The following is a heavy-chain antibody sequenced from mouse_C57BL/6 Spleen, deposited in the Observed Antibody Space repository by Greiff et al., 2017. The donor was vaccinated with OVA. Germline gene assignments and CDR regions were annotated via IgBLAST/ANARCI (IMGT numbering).Heavy chain of an antibody. D-gene: IGHD2-1*01. V-gene: IGHV1-82*01. CDR2: IYPGDGDT. Sequence: QVHVKQSGPELVKPGASVKISCKASGYAFSSSWMNWVKQRPGKGFEWIGRIYPGDGDTNYNGKFKGKATLTADKSSSTAYMQLSSLTSEDSAVYFCARSGNYVRYFDVWGTGTTVTVSS. CDR3: ARSGNYVRYFDV. J-gene: IGHJ1*03. CDR1: GYAFSSSW.